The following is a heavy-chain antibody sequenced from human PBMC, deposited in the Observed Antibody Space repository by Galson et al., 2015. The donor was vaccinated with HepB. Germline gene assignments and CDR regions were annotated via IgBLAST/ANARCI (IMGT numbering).Heavy chain of an antibody. CDR2: IIPIFGSA. J-gene: IGHJ4*02. CDR1: GGTFSTYT. V-gene: IGHV1-69*13. Sequence: SVKVSCKASGGTFSTYTLSWVRQAPGQGLEWMGGIIPIFGSANYAQKFQGRVTITADESTSTTYMELRRLRSEDTAVYYCARQYVTSGYYPYWGQGTLVTVSS. D-gene: IGHD3-22*01. CDR3: ARQYVTSGYYPY.